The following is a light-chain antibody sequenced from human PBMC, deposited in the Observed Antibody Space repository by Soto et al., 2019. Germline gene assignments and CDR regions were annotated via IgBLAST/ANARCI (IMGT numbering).Light chain of an antibody. CDR3: AAWDDSLSGPV. CDR2: TNN. V-gene: IGLV1-47*01. Sequence: QAVVTQPPSASGTPGQRVTISCSGSSSNIGHNYVHWYQQLPGTAPKLLIYTNNQRPSGVPDRFSGSKSGTSASLAISGLRSEDEADYYCAAWDDSLSGPVFGGGTKVTVL. CDR1: SSNIGHNY. J-gene: IGLJ2*01.